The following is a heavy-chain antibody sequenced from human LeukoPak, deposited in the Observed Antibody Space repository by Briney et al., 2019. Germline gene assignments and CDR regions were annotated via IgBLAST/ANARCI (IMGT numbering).Heavy chain of an antibody. CDR3: SRSRGYSYAPDY. V-gene: IGHV4-39*07. J-gene: IGHJ4*02. Sequence: SETLSLTCTVSGDSITSYNTYYWGWIRQPPGKGLEWIGSVFYSGTTYYNPSLKSRVTISLDMSKNQFSLRLTSVTAADTAVYYCSRSRGYSYAPDYWGQGTLVTVSS. D-gene: IGHD5-18*01. CDR2: VFYSGTT. CDR1: GDSITSYNTYY.